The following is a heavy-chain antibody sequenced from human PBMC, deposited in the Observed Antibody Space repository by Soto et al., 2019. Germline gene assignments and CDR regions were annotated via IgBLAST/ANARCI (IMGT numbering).Heavy chain of an antibody. CDR3: AADSRTRGDATDYYYYYMDV. CDR2: ILPIFGTA. Sequence: SVKVSCKASGGTFSTYAFVWVRQAPGQGLEWMGGILPIFGTANYAPKFQDRVTITADQSTSTAYMELSGLRSDDTAIYYCAADSRTRGDATDYYYYYMDVWGKGTTVTVSS. D-gene: IGHD1-7*01. V-gene: IGHV1-69*13. J-gene: IGHJ6*03. CDR1: GGTFSTYA.